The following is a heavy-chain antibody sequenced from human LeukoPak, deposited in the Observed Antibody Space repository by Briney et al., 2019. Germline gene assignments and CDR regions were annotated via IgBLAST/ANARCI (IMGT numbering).Heavy chain of an antibody. CDR2: IYWDDDK. V-gene: IGHV2-5*02. CDR1: GFSLSTSGVA. J-gene: IGHJ4*02. D-gene: IGHD3-22*01. CDR3: VHSKPSAWTFDYHNSGYYYFDY. Sequence: SGPTLVKPTQNLTLTCSFSGFSLSTSGVAVGWIRQPPGKALEWLALIYWDDDKDYSPPLKSRLTITKDTSKNQVVLTMTNMDPVDTATYFCVHSKPSAWTFDYHNSGYYYFDYWGQGSLVTVSS.